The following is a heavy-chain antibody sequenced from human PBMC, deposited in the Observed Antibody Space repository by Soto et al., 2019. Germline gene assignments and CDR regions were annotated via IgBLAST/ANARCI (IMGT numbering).Heavy chain of an antibody. CDR2: IYYSGST. Sequence: SETLSLTCTVSGGSISSYYWSWIRQPPGKGLEWIGYIYYSGSTNYNPSLKSRVTISVDTSKNQFSLKLSSVTAADTAVYYCARHHYCSGGSCYSTWGQGTLVTVSS. J-gene: IGHJ4*02. CDR3: ARHHYCSGGSCYST. D-gene: IGHD2-15*01. V-gene: IGHV4-59*08. CDR1: GGSISSYY.